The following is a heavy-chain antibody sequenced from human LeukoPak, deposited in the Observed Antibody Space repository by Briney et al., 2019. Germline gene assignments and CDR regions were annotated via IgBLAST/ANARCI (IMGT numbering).Heavy chain of an antibody. CDR3: ARGDSSGWWYFDY. Sequence: SETLSLTCNVSGGSISTTTNSWGWAWIRQRPTKGLEWIGSIYYGGSPYYTSSLKSRVTISVDTSKNQFSLKLASLTAADTAVYYCARGDSSGWWYFDYWGQGTLVTVSS. J-gene: IGHJ4*02. CDR2: IYYGGSP. D-gene: IGHD6-19*01. V-gene: IGHV4-39*01. CDR1: GGSISTTTNS.